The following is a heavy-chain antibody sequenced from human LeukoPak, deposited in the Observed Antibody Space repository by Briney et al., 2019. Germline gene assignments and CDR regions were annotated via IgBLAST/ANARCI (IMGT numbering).Heavy chain of an antibody. CDR2: ISTYSGNT. J-gene: IGHJ6*02. D-gene: IGHD1-1*01. CDR3: ARVETTAYGMDV. CDR1: GYTFSSYD. V-gene: IGHV1-18*01. Sequence: GASVKVSCKASGYTFSSYDINWVRQATGQGLEWMGYISTYSGNTNYAQKLQGRVTMTTDTSTSTVYMELRSLRSDDTAVYYCARVETTAYGMDVWGQGTTVTVSS.